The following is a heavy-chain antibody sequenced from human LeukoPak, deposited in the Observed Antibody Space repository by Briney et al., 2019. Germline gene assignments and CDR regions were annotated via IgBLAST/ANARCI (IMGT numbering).Heavy chain of an antibody. Sequence: ASVTVSCKASVYTFTGYYMHWVRQAPRQGLEWMGWINPNSGGTNYAQKFQGRVTMTRDTSISTAYMELSRLRSDDTAVYYCARELGGYSGYDYGYWGQGTLVTVSS. CDR3: ARELGGYSGYDYGY. V-gene: IGHV1-2*02. J-gene: IGHJ4*02. D-gene: IGHD5-12*01. CDR2: INPNSGGT. CDR1: VYTFTGYY.